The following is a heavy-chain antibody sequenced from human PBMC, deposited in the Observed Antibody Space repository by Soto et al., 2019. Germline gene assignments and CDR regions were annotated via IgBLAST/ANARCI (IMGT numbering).Heavy chain of an antibody. CDR2: INAGNGNT. V-gene: IGHV1-3*01. CDR3: ARDGARITVFGVVYYFDY. J-gene: IGHJ4*02. D-gene: IGHD3-3*01. Sequence: WASVKVSCKASGYTFSSHAMHWVRQAPGQRLEWMGWINAGNGNTKYSQNFQGRVAITRDTSASTAYMELRSLRSKDTAVYYCARDGARITVFGVVYYFDYWGQGTLVTVSS. CDR1: GYTFSSHA.